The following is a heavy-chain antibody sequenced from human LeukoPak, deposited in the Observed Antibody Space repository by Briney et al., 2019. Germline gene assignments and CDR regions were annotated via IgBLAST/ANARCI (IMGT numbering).Heavy chain of an antibody. CDR3: ASQRGDIAAAPAG. D-gene: IGHD6-13*01. V-gene: IGHV1-69*13. CDR2: IIPIFGTA. J-gene: IGHJ4*02. Sequence: SVKVSCKASGGTFSSYAISWVRQAPGQGLEWMGGIIPIFGTANYAQKFQGRVTITADESTSTAYMELSSLRSEDTAVYYCASQRGDIAAAPAGWGQGTLVTVSS. CDR1: GGTFSSYA.